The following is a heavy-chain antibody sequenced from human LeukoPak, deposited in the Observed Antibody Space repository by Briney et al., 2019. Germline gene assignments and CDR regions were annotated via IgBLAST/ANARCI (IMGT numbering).Heavy chain of an antibody. J-gene: IGHJ5*02. CDR3: AKNGPDSGYNWFDP. CDR2: ISGSGGST. D-gene: IGHD1-26*01. CDR1: GFTFDDYG. Sequence: GGSLRLSCAASGFTFDDYGMSWVRQAPGKGLEWVSAISGSGGSTYYADSVKGRFTISRDNSKNTLYLQMNSLRAEDTAVYYCAKNGPDSGYNWFDPWGQGTLVTVSS. V-gene: IGHV3-23*01.